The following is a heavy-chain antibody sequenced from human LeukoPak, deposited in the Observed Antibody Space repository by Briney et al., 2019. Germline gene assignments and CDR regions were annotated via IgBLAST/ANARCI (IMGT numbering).Heavy chain of an antibody. D-gene: IGHD5-24*01. Sequence: GEALRLSCAASGVIFKKYWMKWVRQVPGRGRECVANIKEDGSETYYADSVKGGVTISRDNPKNLLFLQINSLRVEHTAVYYCARETPRRGETRDGYRWGQGTVVTVPS. J-gene: IGHJ4*02. CDR2: IKEDGSET. CDR3: ARETPRRGETRDGYR. V-gene: IGHV3-7*01. CDR1: GVIFKKYW.